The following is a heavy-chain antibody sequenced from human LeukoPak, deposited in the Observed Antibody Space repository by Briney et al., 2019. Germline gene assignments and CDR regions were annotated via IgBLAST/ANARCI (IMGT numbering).Heavy chain of an antibody. CDR3: ASTPRRLARYYFDY. D-gene: IGHD2-15*01. CDR2: IYYSGST. J-gene: IGHJ4*02. Sequence: SETLSLTCTVSGGSISDDYWSWIRQPPGKGLEWIGYIYYSGSTNYNPSLKSRVTISVDTSKNQFSLKLSSVTAADTAVYYCASTPRRLARYYFDYWGQGTLVTVSS. V-gene: IGHV4-59*08. CDR1: GGSISDDY.